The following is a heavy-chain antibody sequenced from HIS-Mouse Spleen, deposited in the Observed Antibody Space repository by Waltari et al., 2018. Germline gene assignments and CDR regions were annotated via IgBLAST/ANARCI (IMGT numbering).Heavy chain of an antibody. CDR1: GCTFSSYG. V-gene: IGHV3-30*18. Sequence: QVQLVESGGGVVQPGSSLRRAGAASGCTFSSYGMHWVRQAPGKGLEWVAVISYDGSNKYYADSVKGRFTISRDNSKNTLYLQMNSLRAEDTAVYYCAKIRVGATDYWGQGTLVTVSS. CDR3: AKIRVGATDY. D-gene: IGHD1-26*01. J-gene: IGHJ4*02. CDR2: ISYDGSNK.